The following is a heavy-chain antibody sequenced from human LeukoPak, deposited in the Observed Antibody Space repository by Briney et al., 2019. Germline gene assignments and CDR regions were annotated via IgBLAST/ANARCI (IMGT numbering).Heavy chain of an antibody. Sequence: PGGSLRLSCAASGFTFSTYSVNWVRQAPGKGLEWVLSISSSSSYIYYADSVKGRFTISRDNAKNSLYLQMNSLRAEDTAVYYCARDLYHDSSAYLGYWGQGTQVTVSS. CDR2: ISSSSSYI. V-gene: IGHV3-21*01. J-gene: IGHJ4*02. CDR3: ARDLYHDSSAYLGY. CDR1: GFTFSTYS. D-gene: IGHD3-22*01.